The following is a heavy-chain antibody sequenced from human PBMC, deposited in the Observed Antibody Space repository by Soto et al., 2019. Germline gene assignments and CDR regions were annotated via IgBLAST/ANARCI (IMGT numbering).Heavy chain of an antibody. V-gene: IGHV4-59*01. Sequence: SETLSLTYTHSGGPISICYWSWIRQPPGKGLEWIGYIYYNGSTNYNPSIKSRITITEDTSKNQFSQKLNSVTAADTAVYYCARVSPAEPYSNYEDYYGMDVWGQGTTVT. CDR1: GGPISICY. J-gene: IGHJ6*02. D-gene: IGHD4-4*01. CDR2: IYYNGST. CDR3: ARVSPAEPYSNYEDYYGMDV.